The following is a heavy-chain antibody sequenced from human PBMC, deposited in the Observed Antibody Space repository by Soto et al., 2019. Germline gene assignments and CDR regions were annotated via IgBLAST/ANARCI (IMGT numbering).Heavy chain of an antibody. Sequence: QVQLVQSGAEVMQPGASVKVSCKASGYTFTNYAMHWVRQAPGQRLEWLAWINSGNGNTKYSQEFQGRVTVTRDTSASTAYMELSSLGSEDTAVYYCARGKRYFDLLSSFDYWGQGTLVTVSS. CDR1: GYTFTNYA. J-gene: IGHJ4*02. D-gene: IGHD3-9*01. V-gene: IGHV1-3*01. CDR2: INSGNGNT. CDR3: ARGKRYFDLLSSFDY.